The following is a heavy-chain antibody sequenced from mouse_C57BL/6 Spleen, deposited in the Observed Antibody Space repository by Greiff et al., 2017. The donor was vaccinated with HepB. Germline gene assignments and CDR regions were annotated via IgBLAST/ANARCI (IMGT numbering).Heavy chain of an antibody. CDR1: GYTFTSYW. Sequence: QVQLQQPGAELVKPGASVKVSCKASGYTFTSYWMHWVKQRPGQGLEWIGRIHPSDSDTNSNQKFKGKATLTVDKSSSTAYMQLSSLTSVDSAVYYCAPDGSSYYYAMDYWGQGTSVTVSS. J-gene: IGHJ4*01. V-gene: IGHV1-74*01. D-gene: IGHD1-1*01. CDR3: APDGSSYYYAMDY. CDR2: IHPSDSDT.